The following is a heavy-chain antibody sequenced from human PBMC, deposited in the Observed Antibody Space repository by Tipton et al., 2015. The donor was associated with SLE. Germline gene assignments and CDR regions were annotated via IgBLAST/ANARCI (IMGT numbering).Heavy chain of an antibody. CDR3: ARRVLRFDAFDI. Sequence: LRLSCAVYGGSFSGYYWSWIRQPPGKGLEWIGEINHSGSTNYNPSLKSRVTISVDTSKNQFSLKLSSVTAADTAVYYCARRVLRFDAFDIWGQGTMVTVSS. V-gene: IGHV4-34*01. J-gene: IGHJ3*02. D-gene: IGHD3-10*01. CDR1: GGSFSGYY. CDR2: INHSGST.